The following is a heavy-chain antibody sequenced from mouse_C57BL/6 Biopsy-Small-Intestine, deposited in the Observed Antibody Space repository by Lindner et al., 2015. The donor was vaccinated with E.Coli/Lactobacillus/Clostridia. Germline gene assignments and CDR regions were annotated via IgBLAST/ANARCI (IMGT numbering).Heavy chain of an antibody. Sequence: VQLQESGPVLVAPSQSLSITCTVSGFSLTSYGVHWVRQPPGKGLEWLGVIWAGGSTKYNSVLMSRLSISKDNSKSQVFLKMNSLQTDDTAMYYCAKHHHSNYGWFAYWGQGTLVTVSA. D-gene: IGHD2-5*01. CDR1: GFSLTSYG. CDR2: IWAGGST. J-gene: IGHJ3*01. V-gene: IGHV2-9*01. CDR3: AKHHHSNYGWFAY.